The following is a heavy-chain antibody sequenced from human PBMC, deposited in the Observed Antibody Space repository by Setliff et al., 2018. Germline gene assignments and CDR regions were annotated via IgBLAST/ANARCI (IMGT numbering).Heavy chain of an antibody. Sequence: PSETLSLTWRVSGASINSSTFFWGWIRQPPGKGLEWIGSIYYSGTTYYNPSVRSRVTISVDTSKNQFSLKLSSVTAADTAVYFCARRPYQHYDSSGYSVNYYMDVWGKGTTVTVSS. CDR2: IYYSGTT. J-gene: IGHJ6*03. V-gene: IGHV4-39*01. CDR3: ARRPYQHYDSSGYSVNYYMDV. CDR1: GASINSSTFF. D-gene: IGHD3-22*01.